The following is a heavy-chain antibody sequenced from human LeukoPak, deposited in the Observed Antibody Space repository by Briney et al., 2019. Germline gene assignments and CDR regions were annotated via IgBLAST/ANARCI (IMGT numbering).Heavy chain of an antibody. CDR2: INPNSGGT. D-gene: IGHD4-17*01. J-gene: IGHJ4*02. V-gene: IGHV1-2*02. Sequence: ASVKVSCKASGYTFTGYYMHWVRQAPGQGLEWMGWINPNSGGTNYAQKFQGRVTMTTDTSTSTAYMELRSLRSDDTAVYYCAREVEDYASFDYWGQGTLVTVSS. CDR3: AREVEDYASFDY. CDR1: GYTFTGYY.